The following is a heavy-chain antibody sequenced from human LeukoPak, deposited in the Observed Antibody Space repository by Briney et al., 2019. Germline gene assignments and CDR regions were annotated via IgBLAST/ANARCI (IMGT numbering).Heavy chain of an antibody. CDR3: ANSGPGLGWGRVYLDF. V-gene: IGHV3-23*05. J-gene: IGHJ4*02. D-gene: IGHD6-19*01. CDR1: GFNFPTYA. Sequence: GVSLSLSCAAYGFNFPTYALMWLPQTPGLGLEWVATVSTNNTRVYADFVRRRFVISRDNSKTAFYLQMNGLTVDDTAIYYCANSGPGLGWGRVYLDFWGQGTLVTVSS. CDR2: VSTNNTRV.